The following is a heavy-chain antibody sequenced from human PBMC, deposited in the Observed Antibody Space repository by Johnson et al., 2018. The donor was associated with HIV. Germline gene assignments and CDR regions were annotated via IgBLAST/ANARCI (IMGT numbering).Heavy chain of an antibody. CDR2: ISFDGTTK. J-gene: IGHJ3*02. CDR3: AKPHQYASSGYWSGVDASDI. Sequence: QVKLVESGGGVVQPGRSLRLSCVASGFTFSRFAMHWVRQAPGKGLEWVTLISFDGTTKYYVDSVKGRFTISRDNSMNTLYLQMNSLTPEDTAVYYCAKPHQYASSGYWSGVDASDIWGQGTMVTVSS. V-gene: IGHV3-30*18. CDR1: GFTFSRFA. D-gene: IGHD3-22*01.